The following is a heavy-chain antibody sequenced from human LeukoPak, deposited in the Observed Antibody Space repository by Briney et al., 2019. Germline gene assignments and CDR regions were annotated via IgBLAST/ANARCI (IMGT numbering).Heavy chain of an antibody. V-gene: IGHV3-9*01. CDR1: GFTFGDYA. J-gene: IGHJ4*02. CDR2: ISWNSGIT. CDR3: ARAIVVVGTTGYFDS. D-gene: IGHD2-15*01. Sequence: PGGSLRLSCAASGFTFGDYAMQWVRQVPGKGLEWVSGISWNSGITAYGDSVKGRFTISRDSAKNSLYLQMNSLSPEDTALYYCARAIVVVGTTGYFDSWGQGTLVTVSS.